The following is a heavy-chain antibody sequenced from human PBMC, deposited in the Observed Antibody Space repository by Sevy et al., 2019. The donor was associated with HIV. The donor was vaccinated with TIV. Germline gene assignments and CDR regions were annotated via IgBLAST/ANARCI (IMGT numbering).Heavy chain of an antibody. V-gene: IGHV3-7*01. Sequence: GGSLRLSCAASGFTFSANWMNWVRQAPGKGLEWVANIKADGSDKHYVDSVEGRFTISRDNAKNLLFLQMNSMRVEATAVYYCAHETFGRFESWGQGTLVTVSS. J-gene: IGHJ4*02. CDR1: GFTFSANW. D-gene: IGHD3-16*01. CDR3: AHETFGRFES. CDR2: IKADGSDK.